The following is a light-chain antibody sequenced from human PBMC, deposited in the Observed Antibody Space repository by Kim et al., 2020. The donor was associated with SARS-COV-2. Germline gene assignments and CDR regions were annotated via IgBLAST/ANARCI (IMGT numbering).Light chain of an antibody. CDR2: DVS. Sequence: SPGQSVTISCTGTSSDVGGYNYVSWYQQHPGKAPKLMIYDVSKRPSGVPDRFSGSKSGNTASLTISVLQAEDEADYYCCSYAGARVFGGGTQLTVL. CDR3: CSYAGARV. J-gene: IGLJ3*02. V-gene: IGLV2-11*01. CDR1: SSDVGGYNY.